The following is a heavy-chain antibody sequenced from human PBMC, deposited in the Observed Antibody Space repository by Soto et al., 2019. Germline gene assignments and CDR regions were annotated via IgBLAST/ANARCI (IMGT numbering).Heavy chain of an antibody. Sequence: QITLKESGPTLVKPTQTLTLTCTLSGFSLSSTRIAVGWIRQPPGKALEWLALIYWDDDKRYSPFLKSRLTITKDTSKNQVVLTMSNMDHVDTARYYCAHIVVAGLGYYFDYWGQGTLVTVSS. V-gene: IGHV2-5*02. D-gene: IGHD6-19*01. CDR3: AHIVVAGLGYYFDY. CDR1: GFSLSSTRIA. CDR2: IYWDDDK. J-gene: IGHJ4*02.